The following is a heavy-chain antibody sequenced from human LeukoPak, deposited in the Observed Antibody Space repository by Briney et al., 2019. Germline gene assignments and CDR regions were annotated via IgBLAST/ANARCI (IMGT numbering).Heavy chain of an antibody. CDR3: ARDRGSSSSYYYYYMDV. CDR1: GFTFSSYS. D-gene: IGHD6-6*01. Sequence: GGSLRLSCAASGFTFSSYSMNWVRQAPGKGLEWVSSISSSSSYIYYADSVKGRFTISRDNAKNSLYLQMNSLRAEDTAVYYCARDRGSSSSYYYYYMDVWGKGTTVTVSS. V-gene: IGHV3-21*01. J-gene: IGHJ6*03. CDR2: ISSSSSYI.